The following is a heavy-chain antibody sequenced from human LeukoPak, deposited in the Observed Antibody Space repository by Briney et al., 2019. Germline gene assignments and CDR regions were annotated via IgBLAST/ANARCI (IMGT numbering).Heavy chain of an antibody. V-gene: IGHV3-33*01. CDR1: GFTFGGYG. Sequence: GGSLRLSCAGSGFTFGGYGMHWFRQTPGKGLEWVAVIAYDGSRAFYADSVKGRFTISRDNSKNTMSVQMDDLRAEDTAVYYCTRYNNDHFDYWGQETLVTVSS. CDR2: IAYDGSRA. D-gene: IGHD1-14*01. J-gene: IGHJ4*02. CDR3: TRYNNDHFDY.